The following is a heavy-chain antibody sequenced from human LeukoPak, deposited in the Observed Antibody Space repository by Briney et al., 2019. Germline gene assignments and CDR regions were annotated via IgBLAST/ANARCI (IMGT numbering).Heavy chain of an antibody. D-gene: IGHD3-10*01. CDR3: TYGSGSYYNKRDDAFDI. CDR2: ISSSSSYI. Sequence: GGSLRLSCAASGFTFSSYSMNWVRQAPGKGLEWVSSISSSSSYIYYADSVKGRFTISRDNAKNSLYLQMNSLRAEDTAVYYCTYGSGSYYNKRDDAFDIWGQGIMVTVSS. V-gene: IGHV3-21*01. CDR1: GFTFSSYS. J-gene: IGHJ3*02.